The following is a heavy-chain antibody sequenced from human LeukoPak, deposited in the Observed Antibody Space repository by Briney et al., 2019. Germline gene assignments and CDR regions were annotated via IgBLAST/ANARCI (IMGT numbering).Heavy chain of an antibody. D-gene: IGHD3-10*01. CDR2: IYYSGST. CDR1: GGSISSYY. Sequence: SETLSLTCTVSGGSISSYYWSWIRQPPGKGLEWIGYIYYSGSTNYNPSLKSRVTISVDTSKNQFSLKLSSVTAADTAVYYCARLSARGVRGEPDYWGQGTLVTVSS. CDR3: ARLSARGVRGEPDY. V-gene: IGHV4-59*08. J-gene: IGHJ4*02.